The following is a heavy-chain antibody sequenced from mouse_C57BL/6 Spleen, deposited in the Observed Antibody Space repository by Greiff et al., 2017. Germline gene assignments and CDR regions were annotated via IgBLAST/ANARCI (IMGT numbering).Heavy chain of an antibody. CDR3: ARPDYDDVYV. Sequence: EVKLMESGGGLVKPGGSLKLSCAASGFTFSDYGMHWVRQAPEKGLEWVAYISSGRSTIYYADTVKGRFTISRDNAKNTLFLQMTSLRSEDTAMYYCARPDYDDVYVWGTGTTVTVSS. D-gene: IGHD2-4*01. CDR2: ISSGRSTI. J-gene: IGHJ1*03. CDR1: GFTFSDYG. V-gene: IGHV5-17*01.